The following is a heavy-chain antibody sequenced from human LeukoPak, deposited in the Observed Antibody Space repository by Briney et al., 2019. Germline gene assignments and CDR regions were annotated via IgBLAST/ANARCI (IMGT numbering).Heavy chain of an antibody. Sequence: PGGSLRLSCAASGFTFSSYGMHWVRQAPGKGLEWVAVISYDGSNKYYADSVKGRFTISRDNSKNTLYLQMNSLRAEDTAVYYCAKSSWDSGFDYWGQGTLVPVSS. D-gene: IGHD6-13*01. CDR3: AKSSWDSGFDY. J-gene: IGHJ4*02. V-gene: IGHV3-30*18. CDR2: ISYDGSNK. CDR1: GFTFSSYG.